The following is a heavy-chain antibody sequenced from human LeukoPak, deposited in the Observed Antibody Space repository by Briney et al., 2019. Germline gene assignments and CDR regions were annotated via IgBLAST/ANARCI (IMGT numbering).Heavy chain of an antibody. J-gene: IGHJ4*02. D-gene: IGHD4-17*01. CDR1: GGSISSGSYY. V-gene: IGHV4-61*02. CDR2: IYTSGST. Sequence: SETLSLTCTVSGGSISSGSYYWSWIRQPAGKGLEWIGRIYTSGSTNYNPSLKSRVTISVDTSKNQFSLKLSSVTAADTAVYYCARLRYGEGYWGQGTLVTVSS. CDR3: ARLRYGEGY.